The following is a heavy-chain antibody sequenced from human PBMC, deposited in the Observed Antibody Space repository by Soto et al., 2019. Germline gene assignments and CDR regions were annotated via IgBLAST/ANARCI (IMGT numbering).Heavy chain of an antibody. J-gene: IGHJ6*02. Sequence: SEDPSPPFAVSGGPPRPCGYPLCRVRQPQRKGLEWIGYIYHSGSTYYNPSLKSRVTISVDTSKNQFSLKLSSVTAADTAVYYCAGEEGSSWYWGYYYGMDVWGQGTKVTVSS. CDR1: GGPPRPCGYP. V-gene: IGHV4-30-2*01. CDR3: AGEEGSSWYWGYYYGMDV. CDR2: IYHSGST. D-gene: IGHD6-13*01.